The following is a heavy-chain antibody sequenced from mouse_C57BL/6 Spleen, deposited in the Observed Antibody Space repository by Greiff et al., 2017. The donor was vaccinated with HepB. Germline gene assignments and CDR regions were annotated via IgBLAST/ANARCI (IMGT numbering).Heavy chain of an antibody. Sequence: EVQLQESGPGLVKPSQSLSLTCSVTGYSITSGYYWNWIRQFPGNKLEWMGYISYDGSNNYNPSLKNRISITRDTSKNQFFLKLNSVTTEDTATYYCARVRGTTAYFDYWGQGTTLTVSS. D-gene: IGHD1-2*01. V-gene: IGHV3-6*01. CDR2: ISYDGSN. CDR3: ARVRGTTAYFDY. CDR1: GYSITSGYY. J-gene: IGHJ2*01.